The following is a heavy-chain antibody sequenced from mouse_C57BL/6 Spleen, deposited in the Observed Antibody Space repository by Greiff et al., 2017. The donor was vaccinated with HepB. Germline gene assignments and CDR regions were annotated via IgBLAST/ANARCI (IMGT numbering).Heavy chain of an antibody. CDR1: GYTFTDYY. D-gene: IGHD2-4*01. V-gene: IGHV1-26*01. CDR2: INPNNGGT. CDR3: ARYDYDENWYFDV. Sequence: VQLQQSGPELVKPGASVKISCKASGYTFTDYYMNWVKQSHGKSLEWIGDINPNNGGTSYNQKFKGKATLTVDKSSSTAYMELRSLTSEDSAVYYCARYDYDENWYFDVWGTGTTVTVSS. J-gene: IGHJ1*03.